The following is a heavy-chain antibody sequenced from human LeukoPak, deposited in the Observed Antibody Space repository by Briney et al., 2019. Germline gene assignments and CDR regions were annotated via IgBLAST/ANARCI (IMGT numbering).Heavy chain of an antibody. CDR2: IYYSGST. CDR3: ARDSGYGDPFDY. J-gene: IGHJ4*02. V-gene: IGHV4-59*01. CDR1: GGSISSYY. D-gene: IGHD3-22*01. Sequence: SETLSLTCTVSGGSISSYYWSWIRQPPGKGLEWIGYIYYSGSTNYNPSLKSRVTISVDTSKNQFSLKLSSVTAGDTAVYYCARDSGYGDPFDYWGQGTLVTVSS.